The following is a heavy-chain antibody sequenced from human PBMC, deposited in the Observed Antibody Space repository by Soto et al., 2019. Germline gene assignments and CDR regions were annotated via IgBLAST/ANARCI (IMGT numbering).Heavy chain of an antibody. V-gene: IGHV4-31*03. Sequence: QVQLQESGPGLVKPSRTLSLPCTVSGGAISSGGYYWSWIRQHPGKCLEWIGYIYYSGRTYYNPSLKGRVTMSVDTSKNQDSLQLSCVTASDKAVQYCRRTPRYWGPGTLNTVS. CDR1: GGAISSGGYY. CDR2: IYYSGRT. J-gene: IGHJ4*02. CDR3: RRTPRY.